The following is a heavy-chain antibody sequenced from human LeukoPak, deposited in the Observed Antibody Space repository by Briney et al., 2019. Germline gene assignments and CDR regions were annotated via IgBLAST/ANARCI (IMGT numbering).Heavy chain of an antibody. J-gene: IGHJ4*02. CDR1: GFTFRTYW. D-gene: IGHD2-21*02. CDR2: INTDGSGT. Sequence: GGSLRLSCAASGFTFRTYWMHWVRQAPGKGLLWVSRINTDGSGTIYADSVKGRFTISRDNSKNTLYLQMNSLRAEDTAVYYCAREGGAYCGGDCYNWGQGTLVTVSS. CDR3: AREGGAYCGGDCYN. V-gene: IGHV3-74*01.